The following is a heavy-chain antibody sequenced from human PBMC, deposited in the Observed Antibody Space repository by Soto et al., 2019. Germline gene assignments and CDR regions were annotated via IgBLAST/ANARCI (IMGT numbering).Heavy chain of an antibody. V-gene: IGHV3-15*07. CDR1: GFTFSNAW. Sequence: PGGSLRLSCAASGFTFSNAWMNWVRQAPGKGLEWVGRIKSKTDGGTTDYAAPVKGRFTISRDDSKNTLYLQMNSLKTEDTAVYYCTTDPSWYVVFLSYWGQGTLVTVSS. CDR2: IKSKTDGGTT. CDR3: TTDPSWYVVFLSY. J-gene: IGHJ4*02. D-gene: IGHD6-13*01.